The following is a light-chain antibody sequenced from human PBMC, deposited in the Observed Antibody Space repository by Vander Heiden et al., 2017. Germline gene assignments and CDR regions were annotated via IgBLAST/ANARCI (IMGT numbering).Light chain of an antibody. Sequence: SYVPTQPPSVSLAPGQTARITCGGNNNGSKSVHWYQQRPGQAPAVVVYDVRDRPSGIPERFSGSNSGNTATLTISRVEAGDEADYYCQVWDGSSDRIGGGTKLTVL. CDR3: QVWDGSSDR. J-gene: IGLJ2*01. CDR2: DVR. CDR1: NNGSKS. V-gene: IGLV3-21*02.